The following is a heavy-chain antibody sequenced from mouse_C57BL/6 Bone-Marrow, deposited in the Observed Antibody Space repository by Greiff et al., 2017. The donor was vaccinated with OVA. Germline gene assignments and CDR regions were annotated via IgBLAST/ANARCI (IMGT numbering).Heavy chain of an antibody. CDR2: IWGGGST. CDR3: AILDSSGRGDY. CDR1: GFSLTSYG. V-gene: IGHV2-9*01. Sequence: VKLKESGPGLVAPSQSLSITCTVPGFSLTSYGVDWVRQPPGKGLEWLGVIWGGGSTNSNLALMSRLSISKDNSKSQGFLKMNSLQTEDTAMYYCAILDSSGRGDYWGQGASVTVSS. J-gene: IGHJ4*01. D-gene: IGHD3-2*02.